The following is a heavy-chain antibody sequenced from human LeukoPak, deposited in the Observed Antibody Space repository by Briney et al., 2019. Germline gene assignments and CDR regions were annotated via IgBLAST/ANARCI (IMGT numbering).Heavy chain of an antibody. J-gene: IGHJ4*02. CDR3: ARERIDCSSTSCYGGGSDY. D-gene: IGHD2-2*01. CDR1: GFTFSSHW. V-gene: IGHV3-74*01. Sequence: PGGSLTLSCAASGFTFSSHWMYWLSQAPGKGLVWVSRINTDGSSTSYADSVKGRFTISRDNAKNTLHLQMNSLRAEDTAVYYCARERIDCSSTSCYGGGSDYWGQGTLVTVSS. CDR2: INTDGSST.